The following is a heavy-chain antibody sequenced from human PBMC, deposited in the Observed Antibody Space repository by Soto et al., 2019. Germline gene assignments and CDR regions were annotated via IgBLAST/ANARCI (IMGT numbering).Heavy chain of an antibody. CDR3: ARVITASAPSLIVLVTAHSYYGMDV. CDR1: GGTFSSYA. V-gene: IGHV1-69*13. J-gene: IGHJ6*02. D-gene: IGHD2-21*02. Sequence: SVKVSCKASGGTFSSYAISWVRQAPGQGLEWMGGIIPIFGTANYAQKFQGRVTITADESTSTAYMELSSLRSEDTAVYYCARVITASAPSLIVLVTAHSYYGMDVWGQGNTVTVSS. CDR2: IIPIFGTA.